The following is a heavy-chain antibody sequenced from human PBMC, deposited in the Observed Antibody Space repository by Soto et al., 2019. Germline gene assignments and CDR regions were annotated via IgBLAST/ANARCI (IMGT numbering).Heavy chain of an antibody. CDR1: GYTFTTNP. Sequence: QVELVQSGAEVKEPGASVNVSCKASGYTFTTNPMHWLRQAPGQRLEWMGWINTGNGHTKYSQNFQGRVTITRDTSASTVYMELSSLRSEDTAVYYCGRHTSSWSFEYWGQGTLDTVSS. D-gene: IGHD6-13*01. CDR2: INTGNGHT. J-gene: IGHJ4*02. V-gene: IGHV1-3*04. CDR3: GRHTSSWSFEY.